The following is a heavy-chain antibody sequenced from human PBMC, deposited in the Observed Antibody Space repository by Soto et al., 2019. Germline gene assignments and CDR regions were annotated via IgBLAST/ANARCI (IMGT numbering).Heavy chain of an antibody. CDR3: ARDSSGCSSTSCYAFDI. CDR1: GFTFSSYW. J-gene: IGHJ3*02. Sequence: GGSLRLSCAASGFTFSSYWMSWVRQAPGKGLEWVANIKQDGSEKYYVDSVKGRFTISRDNAKNSLYLQMNSLRAEDTAVYYCARDSSGCSSTSCYAFDIWGQGTMVTVSS. V-gene: IGHV3-7*01. CDR2: IKQDGSEK. D-gene: IGHD2-2*01.